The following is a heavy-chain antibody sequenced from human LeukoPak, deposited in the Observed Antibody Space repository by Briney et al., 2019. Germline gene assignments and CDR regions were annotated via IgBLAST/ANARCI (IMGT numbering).Heavy chain of an antibody. CDR2: LSPDGGTI. V-gene: IGHV3-74*01. D-gene: IGHD6-19*01. CDR1: GFTFSSYS. CDR3: ATAGQWRFDS. J-gene: IGHJ4*02. Sequence: GGSLRPSCAASGFTFSSYSMNWVRQAPGKGLVWVSRLSPDGGTIDYSDSVRGRFTISRDNAKDTLYLQMNSLRVDDTAVYYCATAGQWRFDSWGLGTLVTVSS.